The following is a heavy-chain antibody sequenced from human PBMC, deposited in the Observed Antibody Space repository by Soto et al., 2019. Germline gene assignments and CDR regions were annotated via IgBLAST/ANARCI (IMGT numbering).Heavy chain of an antibody. Sequence: SSVKVSCKASGFTFTSSAVRWVRQARGQRLEWIGWIVVGSGNTNYAQKFQERVTITRDMSTSTAYMELSSLRSEDTAVYYCAAGDYDDSSGYYNFDYWGQGTLVTVA. CDR2: IVVGSGNT. D-gene: IGHD3-22*01. V-gene: IGHV1-58*01. CDR3: AAGDYDDSSGYYNFDY. CDR1: GFTFTSSA. J-gene: IGHJ4*02.